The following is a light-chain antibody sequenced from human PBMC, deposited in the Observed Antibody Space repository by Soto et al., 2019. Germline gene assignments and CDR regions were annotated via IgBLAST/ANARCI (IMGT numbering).Light chain of an antibody. Sequence: EIVLTQSPATLSLSPGKRATLSCRASQTVTRNYLAWHQQKPGQTPRLLVYGASSRATGIPDRFSGSGSGTDFTLTISRLEPEDFAVYYCQQHGSSPITFGQGTRLEIK. CDR1: QTVTRNY. J-gene: IGKJ5*01. CDR2: GAS. CDR3: QQHGSSPIT. V-gene: IGKV3-20*01.